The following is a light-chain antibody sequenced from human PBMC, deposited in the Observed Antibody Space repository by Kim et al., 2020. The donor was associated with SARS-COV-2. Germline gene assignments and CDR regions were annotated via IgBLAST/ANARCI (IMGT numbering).Light chain of an antibody. CDR3: QQLNSFTRT. J-gene: IGKJ2*01. V-gene: IGKV1-9*01. Sequence: IQLTQSPSSLSASVGDRVTITCRASQGISRSLAWYQQKPGKAPTLLIYGASILQSGVPSRFSGSGSGTDFTLTISSLQPEDCATYYCQQLNSFTRTFGQGTKLEIK. CDR1: QGISRS. CDR2: GAS.